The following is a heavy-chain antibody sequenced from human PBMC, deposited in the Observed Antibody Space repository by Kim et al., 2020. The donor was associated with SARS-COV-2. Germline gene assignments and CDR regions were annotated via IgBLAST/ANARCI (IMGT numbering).Heavy chain of an antibody. J-gene: IGHJ4*02. CDR2: IYYSGST. CDR3: ARLKVGAHPFFFDY. CDR1: GGSISSSSYY. Sequence: SETLSLTCTVSGGSISSSSYYWGWIRQPPGKGLEWIGSIYYSGSTYYNPSLKSRVTISVDTSKNQFSLKLSSVTAADTAVYYCARLKVGAHPFFFDYWGQGTLVTVSS. D-gene: IGHD1-26*01. V-gene: IGHV4-39*01.